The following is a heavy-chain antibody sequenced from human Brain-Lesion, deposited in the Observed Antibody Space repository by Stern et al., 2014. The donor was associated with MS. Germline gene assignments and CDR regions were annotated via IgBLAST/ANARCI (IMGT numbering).Heavy chain of an antibody. CDR2: ISTTASNI. CDR1: GFIFSDYY. D-gene: IGHD2-2*01. CDR3: AISSSRYYFDS. J-gene: IGHJ4*02. Sequence: QVQLVESGGTLVKPGGSLRLSCAASGFIFSDYYMNWIRQAPGPGLEWVSYISTTASNIYYADSVKGRFTISRDNTKNSLFLLMSSLRAEDTAVYYCAISSSRYYFDSWGLGTLVTVSS. V-gene: IGHV3-11*01.